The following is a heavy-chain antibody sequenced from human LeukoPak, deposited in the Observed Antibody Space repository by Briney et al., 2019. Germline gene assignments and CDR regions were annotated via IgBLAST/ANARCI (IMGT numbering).Heavy chain of an antibody. D-gene: IGHD3-10*01. V-gene: IGHV4-34*01. J-gene: IGHJ4*02. CDR3: ARRRREPTRVMVRGVTTLDY. Sequence: TSETLSLTCAVYGGSFSGYYWSWIRQPPGKGLEWIGEINHSGSTNYNPSLKSRVTISVDTSKNQFSLKLSSVTAADTAVYYCARRRREPTRVMVRGVTTLDYWGQGTLVTVSS. CDR2: INHSGST. CDR1: GGSFSGYY.